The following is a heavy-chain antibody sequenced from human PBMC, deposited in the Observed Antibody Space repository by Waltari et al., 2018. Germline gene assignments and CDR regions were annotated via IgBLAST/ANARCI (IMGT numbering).Heavy chain of an antibody. V-gene: IGHV3-64*02. J-gene: IGHJ6*02. CDR2: ISSNGGST. D-gene: IGHD6-6*01. Sequence: VQLVQSGAEVKKPGSSVKVSCAASGFTFSSYAMHWVRQAPGKGLEYVSAISSNGGSTYYADSVKGRFTISRDNSKNTLYLQMGSLRAEDMAVYYCARTLVAARPTYGMDVWGQGTTVTVSS. CDR3: ARTLVAARPTYGMDV. CDR1: GFTFSSYA.